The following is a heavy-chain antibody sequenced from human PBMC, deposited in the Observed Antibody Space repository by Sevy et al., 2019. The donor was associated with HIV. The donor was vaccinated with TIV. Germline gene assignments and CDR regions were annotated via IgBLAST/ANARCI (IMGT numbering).Heavy chain of an antibody. CDR2: IRYDGSNK. V-gene: IGHV3-30*02. CDR1: GFTFSSYG. J-gene: IGHJ3*02. D-gene: IGHD5-12*01. Sequence: GGSLRLSCAASGFTFSSYGMHCVRQAPGKGLEWVAFIRYDGSNKYYADSVKGRFTISRDNSKNTLYLQMNSLRAEDTAVYYCAKDSPEMATSGDAFDIWGQGTMVTVSS. CDR3: AKDSPEMATSGDAFDI.